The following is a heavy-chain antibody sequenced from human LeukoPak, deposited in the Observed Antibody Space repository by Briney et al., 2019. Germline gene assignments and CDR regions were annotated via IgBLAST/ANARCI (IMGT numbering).Heavy chain of an antibody. J-gene: IGHJ6*03. V-gene: IGHV3-48*04. Sequence: GGSLRLSCAASGFTFSSYSMNWVRQAPGKGLEWVSYISSSSSTIYYADSVKGRFTISRDNAKNSLYLQMNSLRAEGTAVYYCARAAYYDFWSGYSLDYYYYYYMDVWGKGTTVTVSS. CDR3: ARAAYYDFWSGYSLDYYYYYYMDV. D-gene: IGHD3-3*01. CDR1: GFTFSSYS. CDR2: ISSSSSTI.